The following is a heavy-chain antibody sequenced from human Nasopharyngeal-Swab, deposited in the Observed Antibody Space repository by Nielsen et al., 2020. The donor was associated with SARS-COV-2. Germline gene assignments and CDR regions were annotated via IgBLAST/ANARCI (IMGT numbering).Heavy chain of an antibody. CDR2: IKSKTDGGTT. Sequence: GGSLRLSCAASGFTFSNAWMNWVRQAPGKGPEWVGRIKSKTDGGTTDYAAPVKGRFTISRDDSKNTLYLQMNSLKTEDTAVYYCTTEYGDYNYYYYYVMDVWGLGTTVTVSS. J-gene: IGHJ6*02. CDR3: TTEYGDYNYYYYYVMDV. V-gene: IGHV3-15*01. CDR1: GFTFSNAW. D-gene: IGHD4-17*01.